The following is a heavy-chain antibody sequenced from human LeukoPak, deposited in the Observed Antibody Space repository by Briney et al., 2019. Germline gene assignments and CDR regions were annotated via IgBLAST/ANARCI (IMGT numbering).Heavy chain of an antibody. CDR1: GGSFSGYY. CDR2: IYYSGST. J-gene: IGHJ4*02. Sequence: SETLSLTCAVYGGSFSGYYWSWIRQPPGKGLEWIGNIYYSGSTYYNPSLKSRVTISVDTSKNQFSLKLSSVTAADTAMYYCAREFTFGGVIGYWGQGTLVTVSS. D-gene: IGHD3-16*01. V-gene: IGHV4-34*01. CDR3: AREFTFGGVIGY.